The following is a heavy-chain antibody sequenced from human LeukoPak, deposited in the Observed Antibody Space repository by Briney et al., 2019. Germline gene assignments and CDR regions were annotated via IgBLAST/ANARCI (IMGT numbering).Heavy chain of an antibody. Sequence: PGRSLRLSCVVSGFTFSTYAMHGVRQAPGKGLEWVAIISCDGSDKYCAVSVQGLFTISRANSQSPLYLQMTSLRAEDTAVYYCAKDIRNARFGGPGKYWGQGTLVSVSS. CDR2: ISCDGSDK. V-gene: IGHV3-30*18. CDR3: AKDIRNARFGGPGKY. CDR1: GFTFSTYA. D-gene: IGHD3-10*01. J-gene: IGHJ4*02.